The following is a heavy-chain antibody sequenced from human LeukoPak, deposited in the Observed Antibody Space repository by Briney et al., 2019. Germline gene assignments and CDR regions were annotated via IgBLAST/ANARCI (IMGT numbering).Heavy chain of an antibody. CDR1: GFILSSYW. D-gene: IGHD1-26*01. CDR3: ARYSGNPASFEY. J-gene: IGHJ4*02. V-gene: IGHV3-7*01. Sequence: PGGFLRLSCAASGFILSSYWMSWVRQAPGKGLEWVANIKQDGSEKHYVDSVKGRFTISRDNAKNSLYLQMNSLRAEDTGVYYCARYSGNPASFEYWGQGTLVTVSS. CDR2: IKQDGSEK.